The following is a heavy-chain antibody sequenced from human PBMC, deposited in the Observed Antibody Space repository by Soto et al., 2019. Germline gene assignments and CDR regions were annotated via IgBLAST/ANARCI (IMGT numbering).Heavy chain of an antibody. D-gene: IGHD6-13*01. CDR1: GYTFTSYY. J-gene: IGHJ4*02. V-gene: IGHV1-46*03. Sequence: ASVKVSCKASGYTFTSYYMHWVRQAPGQGLEWMGIINPSGGSTSYAQKFQGRVTMTRDTSTSTVYMELSSLRSEDTAVYYCARERGGIAAAGTNLQFDYWGQGTLVTVSS. CDR3: ARERGGIAAAGTNLQFDY. CDR2: INPSGGST.